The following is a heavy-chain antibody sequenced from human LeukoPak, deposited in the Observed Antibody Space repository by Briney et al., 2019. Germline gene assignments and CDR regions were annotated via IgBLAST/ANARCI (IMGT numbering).Heavy chain of an antibody. CDR3: AKDTFLYVAAGRSAFDI. CDR1: GFTFDDYA. D-gene: IGHD6-13*01. V-gene: IGHV3-9*01. Sequence: PGGSLRLSCAASGFTFDDYAMHWVRQAPGKGLEWVPEISWNSGSIGYADSVKGRFTISRDNANNSLYLQMNSLRAEDTALYYCAKDTFLYVAAGRSAFDIWGQGTMVTVSS. J-gene: IGHJ3*02. CDR2: ISWNSGSI.